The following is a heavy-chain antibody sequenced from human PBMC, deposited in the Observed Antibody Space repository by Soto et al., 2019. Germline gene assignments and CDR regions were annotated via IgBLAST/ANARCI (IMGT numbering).Heavy chain of an antibody. CDR2: INSDGSST. J-gene: IGHJ6*02. CDR3: ARDKYNWNYLYGMDV. D-gene: IGHD1-7*01. V-gene: IGHV3-74*01. CDR1: GFTFSSYW. Sequence: GGSLRLSCAASGFTFSSYWMHWVRQAPGKGLVWVSRINSDGSSTSYADSVKGRFTISRDNAKNTLYLQMNSLRAEDTAVYYCARDKYNWNYLYGMDVWGQGTTVTVSS.